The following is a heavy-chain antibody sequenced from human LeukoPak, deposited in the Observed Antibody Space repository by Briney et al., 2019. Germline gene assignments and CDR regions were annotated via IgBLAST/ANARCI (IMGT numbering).Heavy chain of an antibody. CDR3: ARWGESGVYVGHAFDI. CDR1: GVSISSYY. J-gene: IGHJ3*02. Sequence: PSETLSLTCAVSGVSISSYYWNWMRQSRGKCLEWIGYGHYSGATNYNPSLKSRVTISVDTSKNQFSLKLTSVSAADTAVYYCARWGESGVYVGHAFDIWGQGTMVTVSA. V-gene: IGHV4-59*01. CDR2: GHYSGAT. D-gene: IGHD2-15*01.